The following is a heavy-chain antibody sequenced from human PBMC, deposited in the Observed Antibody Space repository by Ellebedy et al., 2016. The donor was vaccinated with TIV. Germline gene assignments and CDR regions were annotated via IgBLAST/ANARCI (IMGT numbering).Heavy chain of an antibody. Sequence: GESLKISCAASGFSFSTYVMNWVRQAPGKGLEWVSGISDNGGTTYYADSVKGRFTISRDNSKSFLYLEMNSLRSDDTAVYYCAKTLNRAWYNFDHWGQGTLVTVSS. D-gene: IGHD1-1*01. V-gene: IGHV3-23*01. CDR2: ISDNGGTT. J-gene: IGHJ4*02. CDR1: GFSFSTYV. CDR3: AKTLNRAWYNFDH.